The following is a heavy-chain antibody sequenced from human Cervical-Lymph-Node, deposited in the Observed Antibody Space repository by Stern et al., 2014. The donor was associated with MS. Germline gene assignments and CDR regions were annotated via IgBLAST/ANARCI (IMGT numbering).Heavy chain of an antibody. CDR3: ARGELKEGLVRGMDV. V-gene: IGHV1-69*01. CDR1: GGTFSSYA. CDR2: IIPIFGTA. J-gene: IGHJ6*02. D-gene: IGHD1-26*01. Sequence: VQLVQSGAEVKKPGASVKLSCKASGGTFSSYAISWVRQAPGKGLEWVGGIIPIFGTANYAQKVQGRVPITADESTSTAYMELSSLRSEDTAVYYCARGELKEGLVRGMDVWGQGTTVTVSS.